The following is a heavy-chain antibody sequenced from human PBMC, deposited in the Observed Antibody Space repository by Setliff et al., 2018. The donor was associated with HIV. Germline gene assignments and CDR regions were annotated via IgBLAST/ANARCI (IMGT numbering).Heavy chain of an antibody. Sequence: SETLSLTCTVSGGSISSYYWSWIRQPPGKGLEWIGYIYYTGFAYYNPSLKSRVTLSLDTSKTHFFLNLTSVTDADTAVYFCTREGRGDPAMATTRIDYWGQGKLVTVSS. CDR1: GGSISSYY. V-gene: IGHV4-4*08. J-gene: IGHJ4*02. CDR2: IYYTGFA. CDR3: TREGRGDPAMATTRIDY. D-gene: IGHD1-1*01.